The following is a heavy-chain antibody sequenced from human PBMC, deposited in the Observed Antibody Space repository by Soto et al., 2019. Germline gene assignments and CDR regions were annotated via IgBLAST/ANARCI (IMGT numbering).Heavy chain of an antibody. Sequence: PSQTLSLTCAISGDSVSSTSAAWSWIRQSPSRGLEWLGRTYYRSKWYSDYAVSVKSRITINPDTSKNQFSLQLNSVTPEDTAVYYCARGSYYSGWVWGQGXLVTVYS. CDR1: GDSVSSTSAA. CDR3: ARGSYYSGWV. CDR2: TYYRSKWYS. J-gene: IGHJ4*02. D-gene: IGHD6-19*01. V-gene: IGHV6-1*01.